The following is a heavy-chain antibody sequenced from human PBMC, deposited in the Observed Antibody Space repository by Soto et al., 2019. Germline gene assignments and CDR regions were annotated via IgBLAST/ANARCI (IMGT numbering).Heavy chain of an antibody. CDR3: ARVSAAADAFDI. CDR1: GGSFSGYY. V-gene: IGHV4-34*01. CDR2: INHSGST. D-gene: IGHD6-13*01. Sequence: SETLSLTCAVYGGSFSGYYWSWIRQPPGKGLEWIGEINHSGSTNYNPSLKSRVTISVDTSKNQFSLKLSSVTAADTAVYYCARVSAAADAFDIWGQGTMVTVSS. J-gene: IGHJ3*02.